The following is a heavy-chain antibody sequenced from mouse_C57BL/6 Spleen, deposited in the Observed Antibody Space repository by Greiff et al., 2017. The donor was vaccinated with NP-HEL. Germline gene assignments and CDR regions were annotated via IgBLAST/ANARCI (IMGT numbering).Heavy chain of an antibody. J-gene: IGHJ4*01. CDR2: IYPGDGDT. Sequence: VQLQQSGAELVKPGASVKISCKASGYAFSSYWMNWVKQRPGKGLEWIGQIYPGDGDTNYKGKFKGKATLTADKSSSTAYMQLSSLTSEDSAVYFCARTGGSSPLDYWGQGTSVTVSS. V-gene: IGHV1-80*01. CDR3: ARTGGSSPLDY. D-gene: IGHD1-1*01. CDR1: GYAFSSYW.